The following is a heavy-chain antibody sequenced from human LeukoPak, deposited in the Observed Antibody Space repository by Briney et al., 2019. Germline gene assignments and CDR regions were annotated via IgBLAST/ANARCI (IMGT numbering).Heavy chain of an antibody. CDR3: ARGPTRYYYDSSGYYYSEYFQH. V-gene: IGHV3-20*04. J-gene: IGHJ1*01. Sequence: GGSLRLSCAASGFTFDDYGMSWVRQAPGKGLEWVSGINWNGGSTGYAGSVKGRFTISRDNAKNSLYLQMNSLRAEDTALYYCARGPTRYYYDSSGYYYSEYFQHWGQGTLVTVSS. CDR1: GFTFDDYG. CDR2: INWNGGST. D-gene: IGHD3-22*01.